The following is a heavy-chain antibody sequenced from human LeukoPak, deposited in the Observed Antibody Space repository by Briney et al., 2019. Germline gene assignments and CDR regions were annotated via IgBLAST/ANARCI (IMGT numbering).Heavy chain of an antibody. J-gene: IGHJ4*02. CDR3: ARGERITTTQGALNY. CDR1: GGSISSGGYS. CDR2: IYHSGST. D-gene: IGHD3-16*01. V-gene: IGHV4-30-2*01. Sequence: SETLSLTCAVSGGSISSGGYSWSWIRQPPGKGLEWIGYIYHSGSTYYNPSLKSRVTISVDRSKNQFSLKLSSVTAADPAVYYCARGERITTTQGALNYWGQGTLVTVSS.